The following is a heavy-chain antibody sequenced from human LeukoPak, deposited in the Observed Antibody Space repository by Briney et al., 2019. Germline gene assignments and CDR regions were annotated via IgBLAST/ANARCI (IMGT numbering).Heavy chain of an antibody. CDR2: ISGSADST. CDR1: GFAFRRYG. D-gene: IGHD3-9*01. Sequence: PGGSLRLSCAVSGFAFRRYGMSWVRQAPGKGLEWVSAISGSADSTYYADSVKGRFTISRDNSKNTLYLQVNSLRAEDTAVYYCAKNRGVLRNFDCYDYWGQGTLVTVSS. J-gene: IGHJ4*02. CDR3: AKNRGVLRNFDCYDY. V-gene: IGHV3-23*01.